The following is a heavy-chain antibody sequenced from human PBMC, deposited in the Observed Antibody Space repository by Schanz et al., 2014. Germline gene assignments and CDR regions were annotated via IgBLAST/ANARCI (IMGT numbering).Heavy chain of an antibody. Sequence: QVHLVQSGAEVKRPGASVKVSCKASEYSFTSYSMHWVRQAPGQGLEWMGWISVYNHNKEYDQKFQGRVTMTTDTSTSTAYMALSDLISNDTAVYYCARDRRFFDRDDLYYFDSWGQGTLVTVSS. CDR1: EYSFTSYS. CDR2: ISVYNHNK. D-gene: IGHD1-1*01. J-gene: IGHJ4*02. CDR3: ARDRRFFDRDDLYYFDS. V-gene: IGHV1-3*01.